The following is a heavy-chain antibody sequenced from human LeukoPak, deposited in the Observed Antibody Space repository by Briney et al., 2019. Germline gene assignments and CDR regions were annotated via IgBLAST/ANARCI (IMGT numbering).Heavy chain of an antibody. Sequence: PGGSLRLSCAASGFTVSSYYMTWVRQAPGKGLEWVSSISSSGSNIYYAESVKGRFTISRDNAKNSLYLQMTSLRAEDTAVYYCARALGINLWGQGTLVTVSS. CDR2: ISSSGSNI. V-gene: IGHV3-48*03. D-gene: IGHD1-14*01. CDR3: ARALGINL. CDR1: GFTVSSYY. J-gene: IGHJ5*02.